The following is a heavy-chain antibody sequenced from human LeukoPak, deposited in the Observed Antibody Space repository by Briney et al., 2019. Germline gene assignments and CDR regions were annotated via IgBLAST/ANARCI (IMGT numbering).Heavy chain of an antibody. V-gene: IGHV3-23*01. CDR1: GFTFSSNS. J-gene: IGHJ4*02. CDR2: ITNNGATT. D-gene: IGHD3-10*01. CDR3: AKDWGYGSGTYYPH. Sequence: GGSLRLSCAASGFTFSSNSMNWVRQAPGRGLEWGSVITNNGATTYYADSVKGRFTISRDNSKNMLYLQMNSLRAEDTAVYYCAKDWGYGSGTYYPHWGQGTLVTVSS.